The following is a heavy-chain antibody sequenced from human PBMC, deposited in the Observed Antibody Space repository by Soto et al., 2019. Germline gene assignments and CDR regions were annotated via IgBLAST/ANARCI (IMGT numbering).Heavy chain of an antibody. V-gene: IGHV3-30*19. CDR1: GFTFSYFG. CDR3: ASPREAQWLVFDH. J-gene: IGHJ4*01. D-gene: IGHD6-19*01. Sequence: GGSLRLSCVASGFTFSYFGMRWVRQSPGEGLAWVACMSKDGLDIYYSESVKGRFTISRDDSKNTVFLQMNSLKVEDTAAYFCASPREAQWLVFDHWGQRTMVTVSS. CDR2: MSKDGLDI.